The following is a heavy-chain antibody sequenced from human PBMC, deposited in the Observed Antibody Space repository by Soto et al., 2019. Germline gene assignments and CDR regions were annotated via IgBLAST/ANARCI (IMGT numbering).Heavy chain of an antibody. V-gene: IGHV3-74*01. D-gene: IGHD1-20*01. J-gene: IGHJ4*02. CDR1: GFTFSNYW. CDR2: INGDGSTT. Sequence: EVQLVVSGGDLIQPGGSLRLSCAASGFTFSNYWMHWVRQAPGKGLVWVSRINGDGSTTSYADSVKGRFTISRDNAKNTLSLQMNSLRAADTAVYYCVRGSVYNWRGAFWGQGTLVTVSS. CDR3: VRGSVYNWRGAF.